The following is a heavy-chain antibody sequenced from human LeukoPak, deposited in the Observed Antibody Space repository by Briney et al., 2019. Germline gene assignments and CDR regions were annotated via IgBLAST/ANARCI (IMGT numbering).Heavy chain of an antibody. CDR2: IYYSGST. Sequence: SETLSLTCTVSGGSITNYYWTWIRQPPGKELEWIGFIYYSGSTNYSPSLKSRVTISVDTSKNQFSLKLSSVTAADTAVYYCARGESGNYAGVFDIWGQGTMVTVSS. CDR1: GGSITNYY. D-gene: IGHD1-26*01. CDR3: ARGESGNYAGVFDI. V-gene: IGHV4-59*01. J-gene: IGHJ3*02.